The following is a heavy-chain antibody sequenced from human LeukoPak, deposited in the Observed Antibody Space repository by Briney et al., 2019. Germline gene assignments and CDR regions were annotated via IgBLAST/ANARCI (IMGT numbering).Heavy chain of an antibody. J-gene: IGHJ3*02. Sequence: SETLSLTCAVSGDSISSDYWSWVRQPPGKGLEWIGYIYYSGSTNYNPSLKSRVTISVDTSKNQFSLKLSSVTAADTAVYYCASYDSSGYYGSAFDIWSQGTMVTVSS. CDR2: IYYSGST. CDR3: ASYDSSGYYGSAFDI. V-gene: IGHV4-59*01. D-gene: IGHD3-22*01. CDR1: GDSISSDY.